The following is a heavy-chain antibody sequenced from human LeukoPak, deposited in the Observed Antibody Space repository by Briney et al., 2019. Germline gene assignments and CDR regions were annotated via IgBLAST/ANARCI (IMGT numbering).Heavy chain of an antibody. CDR3: ARRSYSAWFDP. CDR2: MSYSGST. J-gene: IGHJ5*02. V-gene: IGHV4-39*01. CDR1: GGSISSYY. Sequence: SETLSLTCTVSGGSISSYYWSWIRQPPGKGLEYIGTMSYSGSTYNNPSLKSRVTISVDASKNQFSLKLRSVTAADTAVYYCARRSYSAWFDPWGQGTLVTVSS. D-gene: IGHD3-22*01.